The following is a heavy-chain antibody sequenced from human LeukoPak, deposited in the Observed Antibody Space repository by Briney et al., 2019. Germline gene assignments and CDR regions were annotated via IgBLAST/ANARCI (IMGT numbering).Heavy chain of an antibody. CDR2: INPNSGGT. D-gene: IGHD5-12*01. Sequence: GASVKVSCKASGGTFSSYAISWVRQAPGQGLEWMGRINPNSGGTNYAQKFQGRVTMTRDTSISTAYMELSRLRSDDTAVYYCARRWLRHDPNDYWGQGTLVTVSS. J-gene: IGHJ4*02. V-gene: IGHV1-2*06. CDR1: GGTFSSYA. CDR3: ARRWLRHDPNDY.